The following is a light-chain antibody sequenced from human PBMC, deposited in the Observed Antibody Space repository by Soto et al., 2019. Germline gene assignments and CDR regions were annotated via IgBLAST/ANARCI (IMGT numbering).Light chain of an antibody. J-gene: IGLJ1*01. CDR3: TSYRRGPLYV. CDR2: DVN. CDR1: SSDVGGSNY. Sequence: QSVLAQPASVSGSPGQSITVSCTGISSDVGGSNYVSWYQQHPGKAPRLIIFDVNNRPSGVSPRFSGSKSGYTASLTISGLQAEDEAHYFCTSYRRGPLYVFGTGTKVTV. V-gene: IGLV2-14*03.